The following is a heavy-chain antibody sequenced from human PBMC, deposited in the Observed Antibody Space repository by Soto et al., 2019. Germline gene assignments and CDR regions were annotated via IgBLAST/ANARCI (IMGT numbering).Heavy chain of an antibody. CDR2: ISNDDHYS. D-gene: IGHD1-26*01. V-gene: IGHV3-23*01. CDR1: GVTFGSRQ. Sequence: GGSLTLSCADSGVTFGSRQMAWVRQAPGKGLEWVSDISNDDHYSFCIDPVRGRFTISRDNSNNILHLQMNTLRDDDTAMDYCGQFSRAEHLGESWGQGTLVTVSS. CDR3: GQFSRAEHLGES. J-gene: IGHJ4*02.